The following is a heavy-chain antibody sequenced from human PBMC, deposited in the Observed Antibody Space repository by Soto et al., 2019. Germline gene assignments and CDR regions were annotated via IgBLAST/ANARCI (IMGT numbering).Heavy chain of an antibody. J-gene: IGHJ4*02. CDR3: ARRFDY. V-gene: IGHV4-59*01. Sequence: SETISLACTVSGGSISSYYWSWIRQPPGKGLEWIGYIYYSGSTNYNPSLKSRVTISVDTSKNQFSLKLSSVTAADTAVYYCARRFDYWGEGTLVTGSS. CDR2: IYYSGST. CDR1: GGSISSYY.